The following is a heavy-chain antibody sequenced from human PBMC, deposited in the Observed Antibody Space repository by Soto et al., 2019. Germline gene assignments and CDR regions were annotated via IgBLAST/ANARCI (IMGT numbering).Heavy chain of an antibody. J-gene: IGHJ4*02. Sequence: QLQLQESGPGLVKPSETLSLTCTVSGGSISSSSYYWGWIRQPPGKGLEWIGSIYYSGSTYYNPSLKSRVPISVATAKNQFSLKLSSMTAADTAVYYCASYDRSGFRSLDYWGQGTLVTVSS. CDR3: ASYDRSGFRSLDY. CDR1: GGSISSSSYY. CDR2: IYYSGST. V-gene: IGHV4-39*01. D-gene: IGHD3-22*01.